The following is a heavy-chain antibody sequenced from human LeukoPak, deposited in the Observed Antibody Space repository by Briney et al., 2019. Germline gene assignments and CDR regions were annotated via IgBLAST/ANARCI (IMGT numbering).Heavy chain of an antibody. CDR1: GFPFSSYS. Sequence: GGSLRLSCAASGFPFSSYSMNWVRQAPGEGLEWVSVIYSGGSTYYADSVKGRFTISRDNSKNTLYLQMNSLRAEDTAVYYCAREAYCGGDCYSYYWGQGTLVTVSS. CDR3: AREAYCGGDCYSYY. V-gene: IGHV3-53*01. D-gene: IGHD2-21*02. J-gene: IGHJ4*02. CDR2: IYSGGST.